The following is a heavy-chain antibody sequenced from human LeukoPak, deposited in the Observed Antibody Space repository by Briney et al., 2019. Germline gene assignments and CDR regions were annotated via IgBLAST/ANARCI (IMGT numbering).Heavy chain of an antibody. D-gene: IGHD3-10*01. V-gene: IGHV1-2*02. Sequence: ASVTVSCKASGYTFTAYYIHWVRQAPGQGLEWMGWINPNSGGTNYAQRFQGRVTMTRDTSITTAYMELSRLRYDDTAVYYCASPWGRWFGELIWYFDLWGRGTLVTVSS. CDR3: ASPWGRWFGELIWYFDL. CDR1: GYTFTAYY. CDR2: INPNSGGT. J-gene: IGHJ2*01.